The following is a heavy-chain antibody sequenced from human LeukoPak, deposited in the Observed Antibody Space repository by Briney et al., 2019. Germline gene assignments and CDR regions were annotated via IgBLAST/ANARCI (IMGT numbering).Heavy chain of an antibody. V-gene: IGHV3-30-3*01. Sequence: GGSLRLSCAASGFTFSSYAMHWVRQAPGKGLEWVAVISYDGSNKYYADSVKGRFTISRDNSKNTLYLQMNSLRAEDTAVYYCARPRRPYCSGGSCLFQTFDYWGQGTLDTVSS. CDR1: GFTFSSYA. CDR2: ISYDGSNK. CDR3: ARPRRPYCSGGSCLFQTFDY. J-gene: IGHJ4*02. D-gene: IGHD2-15*01.